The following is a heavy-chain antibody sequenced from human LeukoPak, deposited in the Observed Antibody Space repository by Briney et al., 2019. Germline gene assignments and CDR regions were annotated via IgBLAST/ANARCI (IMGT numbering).Heavy chain of an antibody. CDR1: GFTFSSYS. CDR2: ISSSSSTI. D-gene: IGHD3-9*01. V-gene: IGHV3-48*01. Sequence: GGSLRLSCAASGFTFSSYSMNWVRQAPGKGLEWVSYISSSSSTIYYADSVKGRSTIPRDNAKNSLYLQMNSLRAEDTAVYYCARDLTGYARYFDYWGQGTLVTVSS. CDR3: ARDLTGYARYFDY. J-gene: IGHJ4*02.